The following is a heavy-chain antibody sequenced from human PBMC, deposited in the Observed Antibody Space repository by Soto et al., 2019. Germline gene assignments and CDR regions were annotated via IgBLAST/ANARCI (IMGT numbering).Heavy chain of an antibody. CDR3: ARDDRSVSGVVTLDH. D-gene: IGHD3-3*01. CDR2: TNEGSGNT. Sequence: ASVKVSCKATGYSFKNYAVHWVRQAPGQRLEWMGFTNEGSGNTRFSQKFQGRISITRDTSASTVYLDLSSLTSEDTAIYYCARDDRSVSGVVTLDHWGPGTLVTVAS. J-gene: IGHJ4*02. CDR1: GYSFKNYA. V-gene: IGHV1-3*01.